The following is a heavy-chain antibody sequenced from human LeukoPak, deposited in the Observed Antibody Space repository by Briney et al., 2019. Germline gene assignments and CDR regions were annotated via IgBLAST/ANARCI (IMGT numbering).Heavy chain of an antibody. CDR3: AREKQLFGFDY. V-gene: IGHV3-21*01. CDR1: GFTFSSYS. D-gene: IGHD6-6*01. Sequence: GGSLRLSCAASGFTFSSYSMNWVRQAPGEGLEWVSSISSSSSYIYYADSVKGRFTISRDNAKNSLYLQMNSLRAEDTAVYYCAREKQLFGFDYWGQGTLVTVSS. CDR2: ISSSSSYI. J-gene: IGHJ4*02.